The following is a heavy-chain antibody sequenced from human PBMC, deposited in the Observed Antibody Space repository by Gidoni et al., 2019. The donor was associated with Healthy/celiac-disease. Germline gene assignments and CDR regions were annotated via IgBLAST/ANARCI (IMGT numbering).Heavy chain of an antibody. V-gene: IGHV3-23*01. CDR3: AKDYEYPGP. D-gene: IGHD5-12*01. CDR1: GFTVSSYA. Sequence: EVQLLDSGGGLVQPGGSLRLSWAASGFTVSSYAMSWFRQAPGKGLGWVSAIGGSGGSTYYADSVKGRFTISRDNSKNTLYLQMNSLRAEDTAVYYCAKDYEYPGPWGQGTLVTVSS. CDR2: IGGSGGST. J-gene: IGHJ5*02.